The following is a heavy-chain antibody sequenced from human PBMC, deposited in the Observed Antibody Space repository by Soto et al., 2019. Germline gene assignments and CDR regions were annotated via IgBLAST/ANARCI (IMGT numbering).Heavy chain of an antibody. J-gene: IGHJ4*02. Sequence: QVQLVQSGAELKKPGSSVKVSCKASGDTFSFYTINWVRQAPGLGLEWMGRVNPILSMSNYAQKFQGRVTMTAEKSTSTAYMELRSLRSEETAFYYCATSYGSGYRAFDYWGQGALVTVSS. CDR3: ATSYGSGYRAFDY. CDR1: GDTFSFYT. D-gene: IGHD3-10*01. V-gene: IGHV1-69*02. CDR2: VNPILSMS.